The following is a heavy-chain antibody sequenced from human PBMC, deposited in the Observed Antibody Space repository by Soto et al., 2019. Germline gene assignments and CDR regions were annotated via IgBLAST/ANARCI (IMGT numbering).Heavy chain of an antibody. D-gene: IGHD6-13*01. V-gene: IGHV3-9*01. J-gene: IGHJ6*02. CDR2: ISWTSGSI. CDR3: AKDRGSSSRYGMDV. CDR1: GFTFDDYA. Sequence: EVQLVESGGGLVQPGRSLRLSCAASGFTFDDYAMHWVRQAPGKGLEWVSGISWTSGSIGYADSVKGRFTISRDNAKNSLYLEMNSLRAEDTALYYCAKDRGSSSRYGMDVWGQGTKVTVSS.